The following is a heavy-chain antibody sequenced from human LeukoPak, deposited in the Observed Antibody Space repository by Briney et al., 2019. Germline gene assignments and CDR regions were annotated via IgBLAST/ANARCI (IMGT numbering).Heavy chain of an antibody. D-gene: IGHD3-16*01. Sequence: GGSLRLSCAASGIIITSYWMSWVRQTPGKGLEWVANIKQDGSEKNYVDSVKGRFTILRDNARNSLYLQMNSLRAEDTAVYYCASHSYGYNHWGQGTLVIVSS. CDR3: ASHSYGYNH. CDR1: GIIITSYW. V-gene: IGHV3-7*01. J-gene: IGHJ5*02. CDR2: IKQDGSEK.